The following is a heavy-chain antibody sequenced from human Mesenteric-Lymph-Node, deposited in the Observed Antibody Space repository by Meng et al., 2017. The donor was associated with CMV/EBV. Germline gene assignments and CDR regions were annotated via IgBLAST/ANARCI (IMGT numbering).Heavy chain of an antibody. Sequence: TDYYMHWVQQGPGKGLEWMGLVDPEDGETIYAEKFQGRVTITADTSTDTAYMELSSLRSEDTAVYYCATDLSVNYYDSSGYGGWFDPWGQGTLVTVSS. D-gene: IGHD3-22*01. CDR1: TDYY. V-gene: IGHV1-69-2*01. J-gene: IGHJ5*02. CDR2: VDPEDGET. CDR3: ATDLSVNYYDSSGYGGWFDP.